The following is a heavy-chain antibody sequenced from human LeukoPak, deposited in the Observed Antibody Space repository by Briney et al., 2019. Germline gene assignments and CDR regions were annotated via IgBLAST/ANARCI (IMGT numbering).Heavy chain of an antibody. J-gene: IGHJ4*02. D-gene: IGHD3-22*01. CDR2: IWYDGSNK. CDR3: AKGVSITMIVVVDY. V-gene: IGHV3-33*06. Sequence: GRSLRLSCAASGFTFSSYGMHWVRQAPGKGLEWVAVIWYDGSNKYYADSVKGRFTISRDNSKNTLYLQMNSLRAEDTAVYYCAKGVSITMIVVVDYWGQGTLVTVSS. CDR1: GFTFSSYG.